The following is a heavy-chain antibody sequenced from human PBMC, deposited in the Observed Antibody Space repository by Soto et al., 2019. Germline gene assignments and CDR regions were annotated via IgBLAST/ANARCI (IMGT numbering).Heavy chain of an antibody. J-gene: IGHJ4*02. CDR2: IIPIFGTA. CDR3: ARDARRYWYPDYDSSGYYPYYFDY. Sequence: ASVKVSCKASGGTFSSYAISWVRQAPGQGLEWMGGIIPIFGTANYAQKFQGRVTITADESTSTAYMELSSLRSEDTAVYYCARDARRYWYPDYDSSGYYPYYFDYWGQGTLVTVSS. V-gene: IGHV1-69*13. D-gene: IGHD3-22*01. CDR1: GGTFSSYA.